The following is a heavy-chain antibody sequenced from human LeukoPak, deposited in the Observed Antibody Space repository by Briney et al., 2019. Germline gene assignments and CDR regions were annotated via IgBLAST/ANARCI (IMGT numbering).Heavy chain of an antibody. D-gene: IGHD5-18*01. CDR1: GFTFDDYA. V-gene: IGHV3-9*01. CDR2: ISWNSGSI. CDR3: AKSTWIQLWFGGSPDYYYFDY. Sequence: GGSLRLSCAASGFTFDDYAMHWVRQAPGKGLEWVSGISWNSGSIGYADSVKGRFTISRDNAKNSLYLQMNSLRAEDTALYYCAKSTWIQLWFGGSPDYYYFDYWGQGTLVTVSS. J-gene: IGHJ4*02.